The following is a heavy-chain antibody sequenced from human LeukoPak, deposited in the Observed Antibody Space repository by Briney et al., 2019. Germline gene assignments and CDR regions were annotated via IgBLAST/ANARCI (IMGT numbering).Heavy chain of an antibody. CDR2: IYYSGST. CDR1: GGSISSSSYY. CDR3: ARRKNLVGATDY. V-gene: IGHV4-39*01. J-gene: IGHJ4*02. Sequence: SETLSLTCTVSGGSISSSSYYWGWIRQPPGKGLEWIGSIYYSGSTYYNPSLKSRVTISVDTSKNQFSLKLSSVTAADTAVYYCARRKNLVGATDYSGQGTLVTVSS. D-gene: IGHD1-26*01.